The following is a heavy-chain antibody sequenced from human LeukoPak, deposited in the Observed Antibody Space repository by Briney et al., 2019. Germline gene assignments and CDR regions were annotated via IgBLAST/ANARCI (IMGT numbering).Heavy chain of an antibody. CDR3: ARERNWGNFDY. CDR2: IYYSGST. D-gene: IGHD7-27*01. CDR1: GGSISSSSYY. Sequence: SETLSLTCTVSGGSISSSSYYWSWIRQPPGKGLEWIGYIYYSGSTNYNPSLKSRVTISVDTSKNQFSLKLSSVTAADTAVYYCARERNWGNFDYWGQGTLVTVSS. J-gene: IGHJ4*02. V-gene: IGHV4-61*01.